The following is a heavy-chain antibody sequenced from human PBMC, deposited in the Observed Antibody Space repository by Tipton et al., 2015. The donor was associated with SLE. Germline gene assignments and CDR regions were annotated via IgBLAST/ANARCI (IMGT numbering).Heavy chain of an antibody. J-gene: IGHJ6*04. Sequence: TLSLTCTVSGGSISSYYWSWIRQPPGKGLEWIGYIYYSGSTYYNPSLKSRVTMSVDTSKNQFSLKLSSVTAADTAVYYCARATVGDLDVWGKGTTVTVSS. CDR1: GGSISSYY. CDR3: ARATVGDLDV. CDR2: IYYSGST. D-gene: IGHD3-16*01. V-gene: IGHV4-59*12.